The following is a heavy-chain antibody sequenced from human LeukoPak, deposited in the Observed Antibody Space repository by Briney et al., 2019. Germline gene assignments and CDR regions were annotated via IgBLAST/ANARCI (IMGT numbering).Heavy chain of an antibody. V-gene: IGHV4-4*07. CDR2: IYTSGST. D-gene: IGHD3-3*01. CDR1: GGSMSRYY. CDR3: APVRYEGFDL. Sequence: LSETLSLTCTVSGGSMSRYYWSWIRQPAGKGLEWIGRIYTSGSTNYNPSLKSRVTMSVDTSRNQFSLSLRSVTAADTAVYYCAPVRYEGFDLWGQGTLVTVSS. J-gene: IGHJ5*02.